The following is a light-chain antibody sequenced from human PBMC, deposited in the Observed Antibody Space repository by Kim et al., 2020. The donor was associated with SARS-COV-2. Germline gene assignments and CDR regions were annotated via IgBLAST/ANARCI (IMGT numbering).Light chain of an antibody. CDR2: GAS. CDR1: QSVSSSY. Sequence: EIVLTQSPGTLSLSPGERATLSCRASQSVSSSYLAWYQQKPGQAPRLLIYGASSRATGIPDRFSGSGSGTDFTLTISRLEPEDFAVYYCQQYGSSPHFGGGTKVDIK. V-gene: IGKV3-20*01. J-gene: IGKJ4*01. CDR3: QQYGSSPH.